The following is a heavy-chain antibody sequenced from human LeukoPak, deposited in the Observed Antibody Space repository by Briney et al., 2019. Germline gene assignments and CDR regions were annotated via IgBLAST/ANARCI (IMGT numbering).Heavy chain of an antibody. Sequence: SETLSFTCTVSGGSISSYYWSWIRQPPGKGLEWIGYIYYSGSTNYNPSLKSRVTISVDTSKNQFSLKLSSVTAADTAVYYCAGSIAVAGEFDYWGQGTLVTVSS. J-gene: IGHJ4*02. CDR3: AGSIAVAGEFDY. CDR1: GGSISSYY. CDR2: IYYSGST. V-gene: IGHV4-59*01. D-gene: IGHD6-19*01.